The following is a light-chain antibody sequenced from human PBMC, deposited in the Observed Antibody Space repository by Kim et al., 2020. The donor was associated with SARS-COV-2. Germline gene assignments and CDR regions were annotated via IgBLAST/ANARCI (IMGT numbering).Light chain of an antibody. CDR1: SSNIGAGYD. Sequence: RVTIACTGSSSNIGAGYDVHWYQQIPGTAPKLLIYGNSNRPSGVPDRFSGSKSGTSASLAITGLQAEDEADYYCQSYDSSLSGVVFGGGTKVTVL. V-gene: IGLV1-40*01. CDR2: GNS. J-gene: IGLJ2*01. CDR3: QSYDSSLSGVV.